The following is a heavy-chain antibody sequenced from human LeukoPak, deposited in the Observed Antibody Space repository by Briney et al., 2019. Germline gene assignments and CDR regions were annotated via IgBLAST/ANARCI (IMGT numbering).Heavy chain of an antibody. CDR1: GFSFSYFA. Sequence: GGSLRLSCAASGFSFSYFAMSWVRQSPGKGLEWVAGINSGGGTTFYLDSVKGRFTISRDNPKTTLFLQMNNLRVDDTAVYFCATQRSGWRKLGFDYWGQGTLVTVSS. CDR2: INSGGGTT. V-gene: IGHV3-23*01. J-gene: IGHJ4*02. CDR3: ATQRSGWRKLGFDY. D-gene: IGHD6-19*01.